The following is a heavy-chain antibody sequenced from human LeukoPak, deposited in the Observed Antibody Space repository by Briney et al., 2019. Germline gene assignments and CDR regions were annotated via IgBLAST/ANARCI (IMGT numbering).Heavy chain of an antibody. Sequence: SVKVSCKASGGTFSGHAIAWVRQAPGQGPEWMGGIIPIPGTANYAQKFQGRVTITTDESTSTAYLELSSLASDDTAVYYCARGLQYQLLKALGHYYMDVWGEGTTVTVSS. CDR3: ARGLQYQLLKALGHYYMDV. D-gene: IGHD2-2*01. CDR1: GGTFSGHA. J-gene: IGHJ6*03. CDR2: IIPIPGTA. V-gene: IGHV1-69*05.